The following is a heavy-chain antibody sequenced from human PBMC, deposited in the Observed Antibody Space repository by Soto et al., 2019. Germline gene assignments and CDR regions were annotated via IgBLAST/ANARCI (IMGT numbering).Heavy chain of an antibody. D-gene: IGHD5-18*01. J-gene: IGHJ4*02. V-gene: IGHV2-5*01. CDR1: GFSLTTSGVG. Sequence: SVPTLVNPTQTLTLTCTFSGFSLTTSGVGVGWIRQPPGKALEWLALIFWNDDERYSPSLKSRLTITKETSKNKVVLTMTNMDPVDTATYYGVHTGYSYDPFVYWCRGTLVTVST. CDR2: IFWNDDE. CDR3: VHTGYSYDPFVY.